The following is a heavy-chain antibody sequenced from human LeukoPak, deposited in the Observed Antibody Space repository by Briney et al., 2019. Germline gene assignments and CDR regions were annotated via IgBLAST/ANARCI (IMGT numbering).Heavy chain of an antibody. CDR2: ISGSGGST. V-gene: IGHV3-23*01. D-gene: IGHD1-26*01. Sequence: ETLSLTCSVSGGSISRSDHYWSWIRQPPGKGLEWVSAISGSGGSTYYTDSVKGRFTISRDNSKNTLYLQMNSLRAEDTAVYYCAKDHEGGSYCHWGQGTLVTVSS. CDR3: AKDHEGGSYCH. CDR1: GGSISRSDHY. J-gene: IGHJ4*02.